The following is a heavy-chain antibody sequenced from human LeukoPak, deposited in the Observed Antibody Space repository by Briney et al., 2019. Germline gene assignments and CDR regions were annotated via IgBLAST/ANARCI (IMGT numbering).Heavy chain of an antibody. J-gene: IGHJ6*03. Sequence: SETLSLTCSISDDSITMYYWTWIRQPPGKGLEWIGYVDHTGSTNFNPSLNGRVSISRDTTKNLFSVRLRSVTAADTAVYFCARGRVSSSTWYSTYYYYFYMDVWGKGTTVTVSS. D-gene: IGHD1-1*01. CDR1: DDSITMYY. CDR2: VDHTGST. V-gene: IGHV4-59*01. CDR3: ARGRVSSSTWYSTYYYYFYMDV.